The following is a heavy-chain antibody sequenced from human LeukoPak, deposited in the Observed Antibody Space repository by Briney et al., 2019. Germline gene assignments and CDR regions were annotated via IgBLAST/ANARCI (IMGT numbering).Heavy chain of an antibody. CDR2: ISFSGTT. V-gene: IGHV4-39*07. D-gene: IGHD4/OR15-4a*01. J-gene: IGHJ1*01. CDR1: GGSVSTSSYY. CDR3: ASGRDQLTYTQY. Sequence: SSETLSLTCTVPGGSVSTSSYYWGWIRQPPGKGLEWIGSISFSGTTYYNPSLKSRVTMSVDTSKNQFSLKVTSVTPADTAVYYCASGRDQLTYTQYWGQGTLATVSS.